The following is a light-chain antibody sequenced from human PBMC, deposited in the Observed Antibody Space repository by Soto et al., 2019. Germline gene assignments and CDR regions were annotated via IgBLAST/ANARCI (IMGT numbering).Light chain of an antibody. J-gene: IGKJ1*01. CDR2: EAS. V-gene: IGKV1-5*03. CDR3: QQYNCYWT. CDR1: QSISGS. Sequence: DIQMTQSPSTLSASVGDRVTITCRASQSISGSLAWYQQKPGKAPKLLIYEASNLKSGIPSRFSASGSGTEYTLTISSLQLADSASYYGQQYNCYWTFGQGTRVEIK.